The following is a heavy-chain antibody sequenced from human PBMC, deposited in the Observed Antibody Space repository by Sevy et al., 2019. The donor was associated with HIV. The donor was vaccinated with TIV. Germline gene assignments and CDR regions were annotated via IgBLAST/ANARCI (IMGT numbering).Heavy chain of an antibody. J-gene: IGHJ4*02. D-gene: IGHD4-17*01. Sequence: GSLRLSCAASGFTFSSYGMHWVRQAPGKGLEWVAVISYDGSNKYYADSVKGRFTISRDNSKNTLYLQMNSLRAEDTAVYYCAKGRPGTTVVTDYWGQGTLVTVSS. V-gene: IGHV3-30*18. CDR2: ISYDGSNK. CDR3: AKGRPGTTVVTDY. CDR1: GFTFSSYG.